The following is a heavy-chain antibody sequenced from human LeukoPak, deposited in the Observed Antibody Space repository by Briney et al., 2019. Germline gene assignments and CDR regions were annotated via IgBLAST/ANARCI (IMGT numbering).Heavy chain of an antibody. D-gene: IGHD6-19*01. CDR1: GDSISNYY. J-gene: IGHJ4*02. CDR2: IYTSGST. Sequence: SETLSLTCTVSGDSISNYYWSWIRQPAGKGLEWIGRIYTSGSTNYNPSLKSRVTMSVDTSKNQFSLKLSSVTAADTAVYYCARNREGGDSSGWYALIDYWGQGTLVTVSS. V-gene: IGHV4-4*07. CDR3: ARNREGGDSSGWYALIDY.